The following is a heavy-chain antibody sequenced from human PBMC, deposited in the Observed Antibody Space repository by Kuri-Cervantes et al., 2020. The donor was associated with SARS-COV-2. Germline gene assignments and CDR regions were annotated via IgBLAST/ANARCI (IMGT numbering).Heavy chain of an antibody. Sequence: GESLKISCAASGFTFSNYAMYSVRQAPGKGLEYVSAISSNGDSTYYADSVKGRFTMSRDNSKNTLYLQMGSLRAEDMAVYYCARVSRSGYLDYWGQGTLVTVSS. D-gene: IGHD3-3*01. V-gene: IGHV3-64*02. CDR3: ARVSRSGYLDY. CDR1: GFTFSNYA. J-gene: IGHJ4*02. CDR2: ISSNGDST.